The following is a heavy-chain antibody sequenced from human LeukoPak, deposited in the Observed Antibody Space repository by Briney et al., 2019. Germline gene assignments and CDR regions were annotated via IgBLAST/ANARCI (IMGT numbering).Heavy chain of an antibody. D-gene: IGHD3-22*01. V-gene: IGHV3-23*01. CDR3: AKVQDYYDSSGYLIALDY. CDR2: ISGSGGST. J-gene: IGHJ4*02. CDR1: GFTFSSYA. Sequence: PGGSLRLSCAASGFTFSSYAMSWVRQAPGKGLEWVSAISGSGGSTYYADSVKGRFTISRDNSKNTLYLQMNSLRAGDTAVYYCAKVQDYYDSSGYLIALDYWGQGTLVTVSS.